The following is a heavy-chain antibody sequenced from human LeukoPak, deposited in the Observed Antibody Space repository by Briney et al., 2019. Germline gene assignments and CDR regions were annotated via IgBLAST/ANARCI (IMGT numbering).Heavy chain of an antibody. D-gene: IGHD3-3*01. V-gene: IGHV4-34*01. CDR3: ARGPWDPTIFGVVGTRCYFDY. Sequence: PSETLSLTCAVYGGSFSGYYWSWIRQPPGKGLEWIGEINHSGSTNYNPSLKSRVTISVDTSKNQFSLKPSSVTAADTAVYYCARGPWDPTIFGVVGTRCYFDYWGQGTLVTVSS. CDR2: INHSGST. J-gene: IGHJ4*02. CDR1: GGSFSGYY.